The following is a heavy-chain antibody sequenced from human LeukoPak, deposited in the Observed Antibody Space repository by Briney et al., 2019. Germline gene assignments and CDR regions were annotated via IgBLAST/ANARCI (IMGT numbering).Heavy chain of an antibody. CDR1: GYTFTSYG. CDR2: ISAYNGNT. V-gene: IGHV1-18*01. D-gene: IGHD6-6*01. CDR3: AVEYSSSYEEYYFDY. J-gene: IGHJ4*02. Sequence: GASVKVSCKASGYTFTSYGISWVRPAPGRGLEWMGWISAYNGNTNYAQKLQGRVTITMDESTSTAYMELSSLRSEDTAVYYCAVEYSSSYEEYYFDYWGQGTLVTVSS.